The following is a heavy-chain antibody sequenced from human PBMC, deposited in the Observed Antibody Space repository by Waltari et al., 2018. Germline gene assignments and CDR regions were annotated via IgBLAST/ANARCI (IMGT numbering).Heavy chain of an antibody. Sequence: TFSSYAMSWVRQAPGKGLEWVSAISGSGGSTYYADSVKGRFTISRDNSKNTLYLQMNSLRAEDTAVYYCAKNLLRFLEPTGAFDIWGQGTMVTVSS. V-gene: IGHV3-23*01. D-gene: IGHD3-3*01. J-gene: IGHJ3*02. CDR2: ISGSGGST. CDR1: TFSSYA. CDR3: AKNLLRFLEPTGAFDI.